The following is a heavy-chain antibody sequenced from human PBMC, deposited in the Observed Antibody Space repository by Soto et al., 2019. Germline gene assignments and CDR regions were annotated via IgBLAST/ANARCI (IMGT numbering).Heavy chain of an antibody. CDR2: VSGSGITT. J-gene: IGHJ4*02. CDR1: GFNLSNFA. V-gene: IGHV3-23*01. CDR3: VTGRLRGLDNGNFDS. Sequence: EVQLLESGGGLVQPGGSLRLSCAASGFNLSNFAMSWVRQSPGKGLEWVSVVSGSGITTKYADSVKGRFIISRDNSNNTLSLQMHSLRVEDTGVYYCVTGRLRGLDNGNFDSWGQGTLSTVSS. D-gene: IGHD1-20*01.